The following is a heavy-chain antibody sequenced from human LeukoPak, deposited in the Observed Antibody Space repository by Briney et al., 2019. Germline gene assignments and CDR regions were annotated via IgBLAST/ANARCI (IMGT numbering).Heavy chain of an antibody. CDR3: ARKASSSFGFDY. V-gene: IGHV1-2*02. D-gene: IGHD6-6*01. CDR2: INPNSGGT. CDR1: GYTFTGYY. Sequence: ASVKVSCKASGYTFTGYYMHWVRQAPGQGLEWMGWINPNSGGTNYAQKFQGRVTMTRDTSISTAYMELSRLRSDDTAVYYCARKASSSFGFDYWGQGTLVTVSS. J-gene: IGHJ4*02.